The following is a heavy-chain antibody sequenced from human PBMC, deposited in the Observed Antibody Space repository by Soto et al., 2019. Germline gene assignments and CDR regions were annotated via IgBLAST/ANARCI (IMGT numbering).Heavy chain of an antibody. CDR3: ARGSWSYLPRYFDY. CDR2: INHSGST. V-gene: IGHV4-34*01. J-gene: IGHJ4*02. D-gene: IGHD3-10*01. Sequence: NPSETLSLTCAVYGGSFSGYYWSWIRQPPGKGLEWIGEINHSGSTNYNPSLKSRVTISVDTSKNQFSLKLSSVTAADTAVYYCARGSWSYLPRYFDYWGQGTLVTVSS. CDR1: GGSFSGYY.